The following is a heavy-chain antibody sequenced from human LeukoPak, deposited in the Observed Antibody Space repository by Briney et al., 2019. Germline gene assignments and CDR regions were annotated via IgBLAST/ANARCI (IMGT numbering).Heavy chain of an antibody. J-gene: IGHJ5*02. CDR2: IKEDASQK. D-gene: IGHD3-16*01. CDR1: GFTFSNVW. CDR3: ARDRFGSA. V-gene: IGHV3-7*04. Sequence: GGSLRLSCEVSGFTFSNVWMTWVRQAPGKGLEWVATIKEDASQKFYVDPVKGRFTISRDNAKNSLYLQMNSLRGEDTGFYYCARDRFGSAWGQGTLVSVSS.